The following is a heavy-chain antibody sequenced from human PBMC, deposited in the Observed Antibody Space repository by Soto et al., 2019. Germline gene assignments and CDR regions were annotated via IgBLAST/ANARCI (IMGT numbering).Heavy chain of an antibody. Sequence: GASVKVSCKASGYTFTSYYMHWVRQAPGQGLEWMGIINPSGGSTSYAQKFQGRVTMTRDTSTSTVYMELSSLRSEDTAVYYCARDPTQLLWFGEFPQPPFDYWGQGTLVTVSS. J-gene: IGHJ4*02. CDR2: INPSGGST. CDR3: ARDPTQLLWFGEFPQPPFDY. CDR1: GYTFTSYY. D-gene: IGHD3-10*01. V-gene: IGHV1-46*01.